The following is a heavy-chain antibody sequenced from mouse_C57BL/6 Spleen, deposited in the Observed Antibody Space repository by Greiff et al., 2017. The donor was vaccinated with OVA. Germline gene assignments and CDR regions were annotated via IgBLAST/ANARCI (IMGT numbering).Heavy chain of an antibody. CDR2: IYPGDGDT. D-gene: IGHD2-2*01. V-gene: IGHV1-82*01. CDR3: AREGWLDDY. Sequence: QVQLQQSGPELVKPGASVKISCKASGYAFSSSWMNWVKQRPGKGLEWIGRIYPGDGDTNYNGKFKGKATLTADKSSSTAYMQLSSLTSEDSAVYFCAREGWLDDYWGQGTTLTVSS. J-gene: IGHJ2*01. CDR1: GYAFSSSW.